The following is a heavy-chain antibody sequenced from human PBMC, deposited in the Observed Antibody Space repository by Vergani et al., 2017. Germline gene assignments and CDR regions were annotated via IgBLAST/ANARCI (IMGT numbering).Heavy chain of an antibody. D-gene: IGHD3-16*01. CDR2: ISVGGDT. J-gene: IGHJ5*02. CDR1: GSSLSAYF. Sequence: QVQLQQWGAGLLKPSETLSLTCSVSGSSLSAYFWTWIRQPAGKGLEWIGRISVGGDTNHNPSLKSRVIMSVDTSKNQFFLRLSSVTAADTAVYYCARDDKVIGGGNNWFDPWGQGTLVIVSS. V-gene: IGHV4-59*10. CDR3: ARDDKVIGGGNNWFDP.